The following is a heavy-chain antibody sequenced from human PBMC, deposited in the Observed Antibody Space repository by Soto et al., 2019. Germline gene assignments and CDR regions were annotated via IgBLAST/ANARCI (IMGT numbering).Heavy chain of an antibody. V-gene: IGHV3-72*01. Sequence: EVQLVESGGGLVQPGGSLRLSCAASGLTLSDHYMDWVRQAPGKGLEWVGRTRNKGNGYTTEYAASVKGRFTISRDESENSGYLQIHSLKTQDPGIYYCARGGRGSFDNWGQGTLVTVSS. CDR3: ARGGRGSFDN. CDR1: GLTLSDHY. CDR2: TRNKGNGYTT. D-gene: IGHD3-10*01. J-gene: IGHJ4*02.